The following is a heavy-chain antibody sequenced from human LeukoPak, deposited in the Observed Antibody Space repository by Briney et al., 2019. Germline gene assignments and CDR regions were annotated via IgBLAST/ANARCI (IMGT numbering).Heavy chain of an antibody. Sequence: GGSLRLSCAASGFTFSDYYMSWIRQAPGKGLEWVSYISSSGSTIYYADSVKGRFTISRDNAKNSLYLQMNSLRAEDTAVYYCARGGRTDSSSWFARSYFDYWGQGTLVTVSS. J-gene: IGHJ4*02. CDR1: GFTFSDYY. CDR3: ARGGRTDSSSWFARSYFDY. D-gene: IGHD6-13*01. CDR2: ISSSGSTI. V-gene: IGHV3-11*01.